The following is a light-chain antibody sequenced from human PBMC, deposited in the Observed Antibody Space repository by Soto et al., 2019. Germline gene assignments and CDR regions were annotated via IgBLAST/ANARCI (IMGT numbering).Light chain of an antibody. CDR3: CSYAGSYVV. CDR2: DVT. V-gene: IGLV2-11*01. CDR1: NSDVGTYNY. J-gene: IGLJ2*01. Sequence: QSALTQPRSVSGSPGQSVTISCTGTNSDVGTYNYVSWYQQHPGKAPKLIIYDVTKRPSGVPDRFSGSKSGNTASLTISGLQAEDEADYYCCSYAGSYVVFGGGTKLTVL.